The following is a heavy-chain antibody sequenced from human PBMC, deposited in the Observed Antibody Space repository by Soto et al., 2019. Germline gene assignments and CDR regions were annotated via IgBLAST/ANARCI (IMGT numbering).Heavy chain of an antibody. CDR1: GYTFTSYG. CDR3: TREGSAPYYYYGMDV. V-gene: IGHV1-18*01. Sequence: ASVKVSCKASGYTFTSYGISWVRQAPGQGLEWMGWISAYNGNTNYAQKLQGRVTMTTDTSTSTAYMELRSLRSGDTAVYYCTREGSAPYYYYGMDVWGQGTTVTVSS. CDR2: ISAYNGNT. J-gene: IGHJ6*02. D-gene: IGHD3-10*01.